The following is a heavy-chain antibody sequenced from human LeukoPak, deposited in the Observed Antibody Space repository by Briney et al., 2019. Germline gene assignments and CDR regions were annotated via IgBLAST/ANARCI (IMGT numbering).Heavy chain of an antibody. CDR3: ARGTHYYDSSGYT. V-gene: IGHV1-2*02. Sequence: ASVKVSCKASGYTFTGYYMHWVRQAPGQGLEWMGWINPNSGGTNYAQKFQGRVTMTRDTSISTAYMELSRLRSDDTAVYYCARGTHYYDSSGYTWGQGTLVTVSS. CDR2: INPNSGGT. J-gene: IGHJ5*02. CDR1: GYTFTGYY. D-gene: IGHD3-22*01.